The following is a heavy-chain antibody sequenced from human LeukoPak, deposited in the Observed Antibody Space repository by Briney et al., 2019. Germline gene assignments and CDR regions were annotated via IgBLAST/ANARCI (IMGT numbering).Heavy chain of an antibody. CDR3: ARHDNYPGFGRGFDP. J-gene: IGHJ5*02. Sequence: ASETLSLTCSVSGDSMSGYYWIWIRQPPGKGLEWIGYMYYSGTTNYNPSLKSRVTISADTSKNHFSLKLYSVTAADTAVYYCARHDNYPGFGRGFDPWGQGFLVTVTS. D-gene: IGHD3-10*01. CDR1: GDSMSGYY. V-gene: IGHV4-59*08. CDR2: MYYSGTT.